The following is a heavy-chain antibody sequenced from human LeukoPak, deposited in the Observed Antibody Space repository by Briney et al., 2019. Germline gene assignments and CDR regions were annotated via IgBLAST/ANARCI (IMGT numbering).Heavy chain of an antibody. Sequence: KPSETLSLTCTVSGGSISRYYWSWIRQPPGKGLEWFGYISDSGTTNYNPSLKSRVTISVDTSKKEFSLKLSSVTAADTAVYYCARVTWFPGTSYYYMDVWGKGTTVTVSS. V-gene: IGHV4-59*01. J-gene: IGHJ6*03. D-gene: IGHD1-1*01. CDR3: ARVTWFPGTSYYYMDV. CDR2: ISDSGTT. CDR1: GGSISRYY.